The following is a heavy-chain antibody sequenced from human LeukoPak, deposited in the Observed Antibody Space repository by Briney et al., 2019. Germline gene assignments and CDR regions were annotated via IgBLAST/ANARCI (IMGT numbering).Heavy chain of an antibody. CDR3: ARASYGGSQGEYNWFDP. CDR2: INPNSGGT. V-gene: IGHV1-2*02. Sequence: GASVKVTCKASVYTFTGYYMHWVRQAPGQGLERVGWINPNSGGTNYAQKFQGRVTMTRVTSISTAYMELSRLRSDDTAVYYRARASYGGSQGEYNWFDPWGQGTLVTVSS. D-gene: IGHD4-23*01. CDR1: VYTFTGYY. J-gene: IGHJ5*02.